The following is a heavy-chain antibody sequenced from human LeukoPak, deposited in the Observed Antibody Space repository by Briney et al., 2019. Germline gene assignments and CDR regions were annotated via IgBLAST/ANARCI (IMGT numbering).Heavy chain of an antibody. CDR3: ARTHRFIAAAGAYYYYMDV. CDR2: ISSSSSTI. D-gene: IGHD6-13*01. Sequence: GGSLRLSCAASGITFSSYAMSWVRQAPGKGLEWVSYISSSSSTIYYADSVKGRFTISRDNAKNSLYLQMNSLRAEDTAVYYCARTHRFIAAAGAYYYYMDVWGKGTTVTVSS. J-gene: IGHJ6*03. CDR1: GITFSSYA. V-gene: IGHV3-48*01.